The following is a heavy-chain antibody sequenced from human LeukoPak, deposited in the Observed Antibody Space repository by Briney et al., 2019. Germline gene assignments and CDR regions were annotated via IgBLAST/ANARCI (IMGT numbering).Heavy chain of an antibody. D-gene: IGHD3-10*01. Sequence: GGSVKVSCTASGYTFTGYYMHWVRQAPGQGLEWMGGIIPIFGTANYAQKFQGRVTITADESTSTAYMELSSLRSEDTAVYYCARVSSGSYSLYFDYWGQGTLVTVSS. V-gene: IGHV1-69*13. CDR3: ARVSSGSYSLYFDY. CDR1: GYTFTGYY. CDR2: IIPIFGTA. J-gene: IGHJ4*02.